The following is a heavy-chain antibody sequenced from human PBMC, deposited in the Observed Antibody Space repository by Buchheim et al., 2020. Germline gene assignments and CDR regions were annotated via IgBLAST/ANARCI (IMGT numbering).Heavy chain of an antibody. Sequence: QVQLQESGPGLVKPSETLSLTCTVSGGSISSGDFYWGWIRQPPGKGLEYIGSIYYSGNTYYNPSLKSRVTISVDTSKNQFSLKLSSVTAADTAVYSCARLGGNYDASFQHWGQGTL. D-gene: IGHD3-3*01. CDR1: GGSISSGDFY. J-gene: IGHJ1*01. CDR2: IYYSGNT. CDR3: ARLGGNYDASFQH. V-gene: IGHV4-39*01.